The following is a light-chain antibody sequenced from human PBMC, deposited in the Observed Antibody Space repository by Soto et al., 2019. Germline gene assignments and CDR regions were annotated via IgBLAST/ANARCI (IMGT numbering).Light chain of an antibody. Sequence: QSALTQPASVSASPGQSITISCTGTSSDVGGYNHVSWHQQHPGKVPKVMIFDVSNRPSGVSNRFSGSKSGNTASLTISGLQAEDEADYYCGSYTSSNTVVFGGGTKLTVL. CDR1: SSDVGGYNH. CDR2: DVS. V-gene: IGLV2-14*01. CDR3: GSYTSSNTVV. J-gene: IGLJ2*01.